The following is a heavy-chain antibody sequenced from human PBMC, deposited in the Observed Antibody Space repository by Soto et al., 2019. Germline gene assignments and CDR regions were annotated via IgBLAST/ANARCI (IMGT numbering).Heavy chain of an antibody. CDR2: IKQDGSEK. Sequence: GGSLRLSCAASGFTFSSYWMSWVRQAPGKGLEWVANIKQDGSEKYYVDSVKGRFTISRDNAKNSLYLQMNSLRAEDTAVYYCAGRGEYYSKPLDYWGQGTLVTVSS. J-gene: IGHJ4*02. D-gene: IGHD4-4*01. CDR3: AGRGEYYSKPLDY. V-gene: IGHV3-7*04. CDR1: GFTFSSYW.